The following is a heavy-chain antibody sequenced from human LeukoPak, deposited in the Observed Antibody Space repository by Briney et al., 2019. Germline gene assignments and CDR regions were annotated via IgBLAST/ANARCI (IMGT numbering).Heavy chain of an antibody. CDR3: AREAGR. CDR2: ISYDGSNK. CDR1: GFTFSNFW. Sequence: GGSLRLSCTASGFTFSNFWMGWVRQAPGKGLEWVAVISYDGSNKYYADSVKGRFTISRDNSKNTLYLQMNSLRAEDTAVYYCAREAGRWGQGTLVTVSS. J-gene: IGHJ4*02. V-gene: IGHV3-30*03.